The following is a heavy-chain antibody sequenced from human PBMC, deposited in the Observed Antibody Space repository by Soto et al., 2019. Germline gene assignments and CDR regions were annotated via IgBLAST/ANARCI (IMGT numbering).Heavy chain of an antibody. CDR3: VRPTKFYDSGDYYPRNWFDP. Sequence: SETLSLTCTVSGGAIKTSSYYWGWIRQSPGKGLEWIGSIYYHGSTYYNPSLESRVTISVDTPKNQFSLKLTSVTTADTAVYFCVRPTKFYDSGDYYPRNWFDPWGQGMLVTVSS. CDR2: IYYHGST. V-gene: IGHV4-39*01. D-gene: IGHD3-22*01. J-gene: IGHJ5*02. CDR1: GGAIKTSSYY.